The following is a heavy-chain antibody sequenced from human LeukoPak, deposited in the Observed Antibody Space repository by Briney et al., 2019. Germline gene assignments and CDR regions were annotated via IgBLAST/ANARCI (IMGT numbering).Heavy chain of an antibody. J-gene: IGHJ4*02. CDR3: TRGTYYYDSIFDY. CDR2: IRSKAYGGTT. V-gene: IGHV3-49*04. D-gene: IGHD3-22*01. Sequence: GGSLRLSCTASGFTFGDYAMSWVRQAPGKGLEWVGFIRSKAYGGTTEYAASVKGRFTISRDDSKSIAYLQMNSLKTEDTAVYYCTRGTYYYDSIFDYWGQGTLVTVSS. CDR1: GFTFGDYA.